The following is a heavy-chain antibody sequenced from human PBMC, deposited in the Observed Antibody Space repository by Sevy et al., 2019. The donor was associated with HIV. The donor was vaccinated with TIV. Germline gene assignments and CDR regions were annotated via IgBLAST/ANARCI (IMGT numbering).Heavy chain of an antibody. CDR3: TRALATADTPEYYFDY. CDR1: GFTFGDYA. J-gene: IGHJ4*02. CDR2: IRRNSHEPYGGTT. Sequence: GGSLRLSCTSSGFTFGDYAMSWFRQAPGKGLEWVAFIRRNSHEPYGGTTEYAASVKGRFTISRDDSKSIAYQQMNSLKTEDTAVYYCTRALATADTPEYYFDYWGQGILVTVSS. V-gene: IGHV3-49*03. D-gene: IGHD5-12*01.